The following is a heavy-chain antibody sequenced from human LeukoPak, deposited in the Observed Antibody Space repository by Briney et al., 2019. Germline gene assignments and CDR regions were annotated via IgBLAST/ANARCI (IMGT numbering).Heavy chain of an antibody. J-gene: IGHJ4*02. CDR1: GFPFTNAC. Sequence: PGGSLRLSCAASGFPFTNACMSWVRRAPGKGLEWVGRIRSKNNGGTTDYAAPVKGRFSISRDDSKNTLYLQMNSLKTEGTAVYYCTTDPGYRGLYYFDYWGQGTLVTVSS. CDR3: TTDPGYRGLYYFDY. CDR2: IRSKNNGGTT. V-gene: IGHV3-15*01. D-gene: IGHD5-12*01.